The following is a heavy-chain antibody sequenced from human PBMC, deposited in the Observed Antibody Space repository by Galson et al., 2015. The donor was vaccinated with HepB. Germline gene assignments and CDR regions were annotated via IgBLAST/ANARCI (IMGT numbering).Heavy chain of an antibody. D-gene: IGHD3-22*01. CDR1: GFTFTDYA. Sequence: SLRLSCAASGFTFTDYAMSWVRQAPGKGLEWVSGISGSGGSTYYTDSVEGRFTISRDNSKNTLYLQMNSLRAEDTGRYYCALRDYDISGYYYAGAFDIWGQGTVVTVSS. CDR2: ISGSGGST. V-gene: IGHV3-23*01. CDR3: ALRDYDISGYYYAGAFDI. J-gene: IGHJ3*02.